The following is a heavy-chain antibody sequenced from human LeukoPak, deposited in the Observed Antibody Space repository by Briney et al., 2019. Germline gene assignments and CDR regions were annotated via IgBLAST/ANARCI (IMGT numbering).Heavy chain of an antibody. CDR1: GYTFTSYG. Sequence: GASVKVSCKASGYTFTSYGISWVRQAPGQGLEWMGWINPNSGGTNYAQKFQGRVTMTRDTSISTAYMELSRLRSDDTAVYYCARDLHDSSGYPDYWGQGTLVTVSS. V-gene: IGHV1-2*02. CDR2: INPNSGGT. CDR3: ARDLHDSSGYPDY. J-gene: IGHJ4*02. D-gene: IGHD3-22*01.